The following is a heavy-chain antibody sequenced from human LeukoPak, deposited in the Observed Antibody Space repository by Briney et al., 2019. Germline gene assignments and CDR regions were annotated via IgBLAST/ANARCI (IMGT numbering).Heavy chain of an antibody. J-gene: IGHJ6*04. CDR2: IYTSGST. V-gene: IGHV4-61*02. D-gene: IGHD3-10*01. CDR1: GGSISSGSYY. Sequence: SETLSPTCTVSGGSISSGSYYWSWIRQPAGKGLEWIGRIYTSGSTNYNPSLKSRVTISVDTSKNQFSLKLSSVTAADTAVYYCARDKGKFLWFGLDVWGKGTTVTISS. CDR3: ARDKGKFLWFGLDV.